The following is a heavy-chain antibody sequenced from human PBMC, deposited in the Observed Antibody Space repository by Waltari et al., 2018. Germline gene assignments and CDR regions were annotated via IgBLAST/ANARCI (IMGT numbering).Heavy chain of an antibody. CDR1: GYTFTGNY. J-gene: IGHJ2*01. CDR3: ARSAPRGYYDSSGYSHFDL. CDR2: INPNSGGT. D-gene: IGHD3-22*01. V-gene: IGHV1-2*04. Sequence: QVQLVQSGAEVKKPGASVKVSCKASGYTFTGNYMHWVRQAPGQGLEWMGWINPNSGGTNYAQKFQGWVTMTRDTSISTAYMELSRLRSDDTAVYYCARSAPRGYYDSSGYSHFDLWGRGTLVTVSS.